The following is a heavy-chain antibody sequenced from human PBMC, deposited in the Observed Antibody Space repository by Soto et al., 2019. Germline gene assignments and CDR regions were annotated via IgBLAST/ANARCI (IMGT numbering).Heavy chain of an antibody. CDR2: IGSGSRGT. V-gene: IGHV3-23*01. J-gene: IGHJ5*02. D-gene: IGHD6-13*01. Sequence: EAQLLESGGGLVQPGGSLRLSSAASGFAFSNFAMSWVRQAPGKGLEWVSAIGSGSRGTHYAESVEDRFTISRDDSKNTLYLQLNSLTAADTAVYYCAAPRAAVPHTRYFDPWGQGTPVTVSP. CDR3: AAPRAAVPHTRYFDP. CDR1: GFAFSNFA.